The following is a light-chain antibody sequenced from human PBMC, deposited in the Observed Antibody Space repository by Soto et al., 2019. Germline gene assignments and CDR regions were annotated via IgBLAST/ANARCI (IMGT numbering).Light chain of an antibody. V-gene: IGLV2-23*01. CDR3: CSYAGSSTNWV. J-gene: IGLJ3*02. CDR2: EGS. Sequence: QSALTQPASVSGSPGQSVTISCSGTSSDIGAYNLISWYQQFPGKAPKLIIYEGSKRPSGVSNRLSASKSGNTASLTISGLQAEDEANYYCCSYAGSSTNWVFGGGTKLTVL. CDR1: SSDIGAYNL.